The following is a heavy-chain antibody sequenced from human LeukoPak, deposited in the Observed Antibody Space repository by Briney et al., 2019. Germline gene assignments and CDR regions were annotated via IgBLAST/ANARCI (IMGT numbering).Heavy chain of an antibody. V-gene: IGHV1-69*15. CDR3: AREGIAAAGTFYYYYMDV. CDR2: IIPIFGTA. D-gene: IGHD6-13*01. CDR1: GGTFSSYA. J-gene: IGHJ6*03. Sequence: ASVKVSCKASGGTFSSYAISWVRQAPGQGLEWMGRIIPIFGTANYAQKFQGRVTITADESTSTAYMELSSLRSEDTAVYYCAREGIAAAGTFYYYYMDVWGKGTTVTDSS.